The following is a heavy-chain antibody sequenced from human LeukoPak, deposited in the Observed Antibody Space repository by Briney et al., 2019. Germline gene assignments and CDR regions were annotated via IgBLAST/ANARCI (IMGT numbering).Heavy chain of an antibody. V-gene: IGHV3-48*04. D-gene: IGHD4/OR15-4a*01. CDR2: ISSSSSTI. Sequence: HAGGSLRLSCAASGFTLSGYSMIWVRQAPGKGLEWVSYISSSSSTIYYADSVKGRFTISRDNAKNTLYLQMNSLRAEDTAVYYCARRAGAYSHPYDYWGQGTLVTVSS. CDR3: ARRAGAYSHPYDY. CDR1: GFTLSGYS. J-gene: IGHJ4*02.